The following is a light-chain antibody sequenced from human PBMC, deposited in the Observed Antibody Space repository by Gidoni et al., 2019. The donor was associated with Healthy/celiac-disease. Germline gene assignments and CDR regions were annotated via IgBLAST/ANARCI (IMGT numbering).Light chain of an antibody. CDR3: QQSYSTPIT. CDR2: AAS. Sequence: DIQMTQSPSSLSASVGDRVTITCRASQSISSYLNWYQQKPGKAPKLLIYAASSLQSGVPSRFSGSGSGTDFTFTISSLQPEDFATYYCQQSYSTPITFGQGTRLETK. V-gene: IGKV1-39*01. J-gene: IGKJ5*01. CDR1: QSISSY.